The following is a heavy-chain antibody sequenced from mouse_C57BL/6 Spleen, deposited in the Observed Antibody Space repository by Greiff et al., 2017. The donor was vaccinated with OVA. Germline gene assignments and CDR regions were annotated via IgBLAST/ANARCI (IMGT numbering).Heavy chain of an antibody. CDR2: IYPGDGDT. CDR1: GYAFSSSW. J-gene: IGHJ3*01. Sequence: VQLQQSGPELVKPGASVKISCKASGYAFSSSWMNWVKQRPGKGLEWIGRIYPGDGDTNYNGKFKGKATLTADKSSSTAYMQLSSLTSEDSAVYFCAREGYDYDWFAYWGQGTLVTVSA. D-gene: IGHD2-4*01. CDR3: AREGYDYDWFAY. V-gene: IGHV1-82*01.